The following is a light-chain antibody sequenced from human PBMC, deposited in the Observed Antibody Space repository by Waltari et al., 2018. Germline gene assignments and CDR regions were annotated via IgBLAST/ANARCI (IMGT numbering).Light chain of an antibody. Sequence: EIVMTQSPATLSVSPGERATVSCRASQSFSSNLAWYQQKPGQAPRLLIYGASTRATGIPARFSGSGSGTEFTLTISSLQSEDFALYYCQQYNSWPITFGQGTRLEIK. CDR3: QQYNSWPIT. CDR1: QSFSSN. J-gene: IGKJ5*01. V-gene: IGKV3-15*01. CDR2: GAS.